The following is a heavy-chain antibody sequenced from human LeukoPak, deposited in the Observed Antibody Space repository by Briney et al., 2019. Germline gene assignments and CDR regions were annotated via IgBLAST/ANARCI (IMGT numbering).Heavy chain of an antibody. CDR1: GFTFSSYW. CDR3: VRQRYCSNGVCDPPEY. J-gene: IGHJ4*02. Sequence: PGGSLRLSCAASGFTFSSYWMHWVRQAPGKGLVWVSRMNSDGSSTNYAYSVKGRFTISRDNAKNTLYLQMNSLRAEDTAVYFCVRQRYCSNGVCDPPEYWGQGTPVTVSS. D-gene: IGHD2-8*01. V-gene: IGHV3-74*01. CDR2: MNSDGSST.